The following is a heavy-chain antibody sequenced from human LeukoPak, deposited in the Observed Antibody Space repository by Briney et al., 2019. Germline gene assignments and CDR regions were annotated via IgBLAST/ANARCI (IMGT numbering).Heavy chain of an antibody. J-gene: IGHJ6*02. CDR1: GGSISSYY. CDR3: ARASGFYGVGYYGMDV. D-gene: IGHD4-17*01. V-gene: IGHV4-59*01. CDR2: IYYSGST. Sequence: SETLSLTCTGSGGSISSYYWSWIRQPPGKGLEWIGYIYYSGSTNYNPSLKSRVTISVDTSKNQFSLKLSSVTAADTAVYYCARASGFYGVGYYGMDVWGQGTTVTVSS.